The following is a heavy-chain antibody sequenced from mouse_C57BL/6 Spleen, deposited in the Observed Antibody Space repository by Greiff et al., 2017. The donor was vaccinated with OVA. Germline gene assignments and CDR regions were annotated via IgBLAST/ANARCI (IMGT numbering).Heavy chain of an antibody. D-gene: IGHD3-2*02. CDR2: IDPETGGT. J-gene: IGHJ3*01. V-gene: IGHV1-15*01. Sequence: QVQLQQSGAELVRPGASVTLSCKASGYTFTDYEMHWVKQTPVHGLEWIGAIDPETGGTAYNQKFKGKAILTADKSSSTAYMELRSLTSEDSAVYYCTRTTTAQAPWFAYWGQGTLVTVSA. CDR3: TRTTTAQAPWFAY. CDR1: GYTFTDYE.